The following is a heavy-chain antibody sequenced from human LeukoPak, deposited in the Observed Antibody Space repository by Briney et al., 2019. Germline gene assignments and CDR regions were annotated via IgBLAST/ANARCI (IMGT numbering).Heavy chain of an antibody. CDR2: IYYSGSN. Sequence: SETLSLTCTVSGGSISSSSYYWGWIRQPPGKGLEWIGSIYYSGSNYYNPSLKSRVTISVHTSKNQFSLKLSSVTAADTAVYYCARDQGGPVNYWGQGTLVTVSS. V-gene: IGHV4-39*07. CDR3: ARDQGGPVNY. J-gene: IGHJ4*02. CDR1: GGSISSSSYY. D-gene: IGHD2-15*01.